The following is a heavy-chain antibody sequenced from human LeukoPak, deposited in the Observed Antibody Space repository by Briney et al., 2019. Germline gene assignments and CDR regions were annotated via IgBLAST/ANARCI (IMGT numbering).Heavy chain of an antibody. J-gene: IGHJ6*02. CDR3: ARYYYGLGDYGMDV. V-gene: IGHV1-18*01. Sequence: ASVKVSCKASGFTFTKYTIHWVRQAPGQGLEWMGWISAYNGNTNYAQKLQGRVTMTTDTSTSTAYMELRSLRSDDTAVYYCARYYYGLGDYGMDVWGQGTTVTVSS. D-gene: IGHD3-10*01. CDR2: ISAYNGNT. CDR1: GFTFTKYT.